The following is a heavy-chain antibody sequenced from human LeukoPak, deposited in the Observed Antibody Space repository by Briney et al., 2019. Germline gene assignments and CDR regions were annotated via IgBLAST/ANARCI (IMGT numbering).Heavy chain of an antibody. Sequence: GGSLRLSCAASGFTFGSYSMNWVRQAPGKGLEWVSSISSSSSYIYYADSVKGRFTISRDNAKNSLYLQMNSLRAEDTAVYYCARARGQLVVGYYYYMDVWGKGTTVTVSS. CDR1: GFTFGSYS. J-gene: IGHJ6*03. D-gene: IGHD6-6*01. CDR3: ARARGQLVVGYYYYMDV. V-gene: IGHV3-21*01. CDR2: ISSSSSYI.